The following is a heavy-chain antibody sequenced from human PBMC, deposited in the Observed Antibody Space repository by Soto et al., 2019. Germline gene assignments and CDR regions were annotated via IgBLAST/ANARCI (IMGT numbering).Heavy chain of an antibody. CDR3: AKDPEYSRPTLRSSSAY. J-gene: IGHJ4*02. V-gene: IGHV3-30*18. CDR2: IVYDGSNQ. CDR1: GFSFSSCG. Sequence: VGSLRLSYAASGFSFSSCGMHWVRQAPGKGLEWVAVIVYDGSNQYYTDSVKGRFTISRDNSKNTLYLQMSSLRAEDTAVYYCAKDPEYSRPTLRSSSAYWGQGNLVTVFS. D-gene: IGHD6-6*01.